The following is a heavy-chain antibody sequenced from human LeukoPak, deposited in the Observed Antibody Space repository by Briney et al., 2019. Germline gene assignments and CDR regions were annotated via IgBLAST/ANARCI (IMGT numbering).Heavy chain of an antibody. V-gene: IGHV4-59*08. D-gene: IGHD6-25*01. CDR1: GGSISSYY. Sequence: LETLSLTCTVSGGSISSYYWSWIRLPPGKGLEWIGFLDYSGSPNYNPFFKSRLTVSVDTSKNHFSLKLRSVTAADTAVYYCARHGDSGTFDYWGQGTLVTVSS. J-gene: IGHJ4*02. CDR3: ARHGDSGTFDY. CDR2: LDYSGSP.